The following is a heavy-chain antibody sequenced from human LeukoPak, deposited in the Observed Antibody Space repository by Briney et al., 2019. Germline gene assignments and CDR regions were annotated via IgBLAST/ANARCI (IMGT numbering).Heavy chain of an antibody. J-gene: IGHJ4*02. V-gene: IGHV3-30*02. Sequence: GGSLRLSCAASGFTFSSYGMHWVRQAPGKGLEWVAFIRYDGNNKYYADSVKGRFTISRDNSKNTLYLQMNSLRAEDTAVYYCAKDLLFYYDSSGYPDYWGQGTLVTVSS. CDR2: IRYDGNNK. CDR3: AKDLLFYYDSSGYPDY. D-gene: IGHD3-22*01. CDR1: GFTFSSYG.